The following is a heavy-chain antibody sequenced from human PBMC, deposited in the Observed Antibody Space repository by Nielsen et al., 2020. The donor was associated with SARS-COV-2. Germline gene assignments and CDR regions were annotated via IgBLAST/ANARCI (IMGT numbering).Heavy chain of an antibody. V-gene: IGHV1-18*01. CDR1: GYTFTSYD. J-gene: IGHJ4*02. Sequence: ASVKVSCKASGYTFTSYDINWVRQAPGQGLEWMGWISAYNGNTNYAQKLQGRVTMTTDTSTSTAYMELRSLRSDDTAVYYCARDVNMITFGGVMYYFDYWGQGTLVTVSS. CDR2: ISAYNGNT. D-gene: IGHD3-16*01. CDR3: ARDVNMITFGGVMYYFDY.